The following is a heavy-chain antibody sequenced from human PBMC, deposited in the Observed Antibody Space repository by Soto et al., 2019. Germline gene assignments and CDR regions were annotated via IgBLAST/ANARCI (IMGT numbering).Heavy chain of an antibody. CDR3: TTGAMVRGVIRYYYYMDV. CDR2: IKSKTDGGTT. D-gene: IGHD3-10*01. V-gene: IGHV3-15*01. J-gene: IGHJ6*03. CDR1: GFTFSNAW. Sequence: GGSLRLSCAASGFTFSNAWMSWVRQAPGKGLEWVGRIKSKTDGGTTDYAAPVKGRFTISRDDSKNTLYLQMNSLKTEDTAVYYCTTGAMVRGVIRYYYYMDVWGKGTTVTVSS.